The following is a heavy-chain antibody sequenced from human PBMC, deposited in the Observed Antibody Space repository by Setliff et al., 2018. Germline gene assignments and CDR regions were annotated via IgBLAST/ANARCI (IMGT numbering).Heavy chain of an antibody. Sequence: GSLRLSCAASGFTFSSYGMHWVRQAPGKGLEWVAFIRYDGSNKYYADSVKGRFTISGDNSKNTLYLQMNSLRAEDTAVYYCAKDMRGSSWSTCYYGMDVWGQGTTVTVSS. D-gene: IGHD6-13*01. J-gene: IGHJ6*02. CDR3: AKDMRGSSWSTCYYGMDV. V-gene: IGHV3-30*02. CDR2: IRYDGSNK. CDR1: GFTFSSYG.